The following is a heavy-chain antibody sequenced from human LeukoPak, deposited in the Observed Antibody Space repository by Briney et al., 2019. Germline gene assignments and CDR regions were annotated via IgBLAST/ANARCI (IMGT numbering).Heavy chain of an antibody. Sequence: SETLSLTCAVYGGSFSGYYWGWIRQPPGKGLEWIGSIYHSGSTYYNPSLKSRVTISVDTSKNQFSLKLSSVTAAGTAVYYCARRDHDSSGYLHWFDPWGQGTLVTVSS. CDR2: IYHSGST. CDR3: ARRDHDSSGYLHWFDP. V-gene: IGHV4-38-2*01. CDR1: GGSFSGYY. D-gene: IGHD3-22*01. J-gene: IGHJ5*02.